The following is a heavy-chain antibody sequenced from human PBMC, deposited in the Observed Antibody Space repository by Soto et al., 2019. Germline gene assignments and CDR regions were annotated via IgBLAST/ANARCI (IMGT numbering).Heavy chain of an antibody. J-gene: IGHJ4*02. D-gene: IGHD6-13*01. Sequence: EVQLLESGGGLVQPGGSLRLSCAASGFTFSSYAMSWVRQAPGKGLEWVSAISGSGGSTYYADSVKGRFTISRDNSKKTRYLQMNSLRAEDTAVYYCAKGIAAAGTCYWGQGTLVTVSS. CDR3: AKGIAAAGTCY. CDR1: GFTFSSYA. CDR2: ISGSGGST. V-gene: IGHV3-23*01.